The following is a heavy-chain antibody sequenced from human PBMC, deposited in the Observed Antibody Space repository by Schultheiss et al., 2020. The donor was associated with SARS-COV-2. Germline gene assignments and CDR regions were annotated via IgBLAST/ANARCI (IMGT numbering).Heavy chain of an antibody. Sequence: GGSLRLSCAASGFTFSSYAMSWVRQAPGKGLEWVSAISGSGGSTYYADSVKGRFTISRDNSKNTLYLQMNSLRAEDTAVYYCAKDPGLGGVVGTFDYWGQGTLVTVSS. D-gene: IGHD3-16*01. V-gene: IGHV3-23*01. J-gene: IGHJ4*02. CDR1: GFTFSSYA. CDR2: ISGSGGST. CDR3: AKDPGLGGVVGTFDY.